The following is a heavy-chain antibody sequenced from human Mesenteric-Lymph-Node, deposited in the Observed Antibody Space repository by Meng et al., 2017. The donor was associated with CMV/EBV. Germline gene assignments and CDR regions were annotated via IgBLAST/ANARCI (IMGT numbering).Heavy chain of an antibody. CDR1: GGSLSGND. V-gene: IGHV4-34*01. D-gene: IGHD3-10*01. CDR2: ISQAGST. J-gene: IGHJ4*02. CDR3: ARGHASGTYSDYFDF. Sequence: VSGGSLSGNDWNSIRQSPGKGLEWIAEISQAGSTKYSPSLKSRAALSVDTSKNEFSLKMTSLTAADSGIYYCARGHASGTYSDYFDFWGQGLLVTVSS.